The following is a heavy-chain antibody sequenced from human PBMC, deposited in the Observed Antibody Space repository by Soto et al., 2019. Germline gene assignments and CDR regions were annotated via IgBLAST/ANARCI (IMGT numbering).Heavy chain of an antibody. CDR2: ISGSGGST. J-gene: IGHJ4*02. V-gene: IGHV3-23*01. CDR3: AKRLSQCSGGSCYGGFDY. CDR1: GFTFSSYA. D-gene: IGHD2-15*01. Sequence: EVQLLESGGGLVQPGGSLRLSCAASGFTFSSYAMSWVRQAPGKGLEWVSAISGSGGSTYYADSVKGRFTISRDNSKNTLYRQMNSLRAEDTAVYYCAKRLSQCSGGSCYGGFDYWGQGTLVTVSS.